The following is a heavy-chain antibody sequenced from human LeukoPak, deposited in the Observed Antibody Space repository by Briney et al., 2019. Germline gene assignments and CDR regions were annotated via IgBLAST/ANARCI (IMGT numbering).Heavy chain of an antibody. D-gene: IGHD3-10*01. J-gene: IGHJ5*02. CDR3: ARDGRGLWFGELYDWFHP. Sequence: GASVKVCCKASGYTFTGYYMHWVRQAPGQGLEWRGWNNPNSGGTNYAQKFQGRVTMTRDTSISTAYMELSRLRSDDTAVYYCARDGRGLWFGELYDWFHPWGQGTLVTVSS. CDR2: NNPNSGGT. CDR1: GYTFTGYY. V-gene: IGHV1-2*02.